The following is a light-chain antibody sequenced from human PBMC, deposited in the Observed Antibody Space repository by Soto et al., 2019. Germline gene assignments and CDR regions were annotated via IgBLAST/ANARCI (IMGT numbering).Light chain of an antibody. CDR1: SSDVGGYNY. Sequence: QSALTQPASVSGSPGQSITISCTGTSSDVGGYNYVSWYQQHPGKAPKLMIYEVSNRPSGVSNRFSGSKSGNTASLTISGLQAEDDADYCCSSYTSSSTLVFGTGTKVTGL. V-gene: IGLV2-14*01. J-gene: IGLJ1*01. CDR2: EVS. CDR3: SSYTSSSTLV.